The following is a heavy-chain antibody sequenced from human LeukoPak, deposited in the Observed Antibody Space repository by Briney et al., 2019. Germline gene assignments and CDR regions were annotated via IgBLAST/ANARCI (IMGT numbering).Heavy chain of an antibody. CDR1: GFTFSSYG. CDR3: ARDVLGLGQAFDY. Sequence: PGGSLRLSCAASGFTFSSYGMHWVRQAPGKGLEWVAVIWYDGSNKYYADSAKGRFIISRDNSKNTLFLQMNSLRAEDTAVYYCARDVLGLGQAFDYWGQGTLVTVSS. CDR2: IWYDGSNK. V-gene: IGHV3-33*02. D-gene: IGHD7-27*01. J-gene: IGHJ4*02.